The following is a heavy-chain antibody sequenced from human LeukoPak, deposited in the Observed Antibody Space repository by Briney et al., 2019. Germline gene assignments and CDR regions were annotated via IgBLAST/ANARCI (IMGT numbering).Heavy chain of an antibody. CDR1: GFTFSSYT. J-gene: IGHJ4*02. Sequence: GGSLRLSCAASGFTFSSYTMTWVRQAPGKGLEWVSYISSSSATIYYADSVKGRFTISRDNAKNSLYLQMNSLRAEDTAVYYCAREGTLLSDYYWGQGTLVTVSS. V-gene: IGHV3-48*01. D-gene: IGHD2-2*01. CDR2: ISSSSATI. CDR3: AREGTLLSDYY.